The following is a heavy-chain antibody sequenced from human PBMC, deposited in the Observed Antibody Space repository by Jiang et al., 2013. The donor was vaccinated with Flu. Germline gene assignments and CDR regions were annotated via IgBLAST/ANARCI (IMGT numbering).Heavy chain of an antibody. CDR2: IIPIFETP. V-gene: IGHV1-69*01. J-gene: IGHJ6*01. CDR3: AISPRAQFDSAHFFGLDV. CDR1: ADIFSSSA. D-gene: IGHD3/OR15-3a*01. Sequence: GAEVKKPGSSVKVACKASADIFSSSAIGWVRQAPGQGLEWMGGIIPIFETPRYAPKFQGRLLITADESSNSVYLDLSDLTSKDTALYFCAISPRAQFDSAHFFGLDVWVKGPASSFPQ.